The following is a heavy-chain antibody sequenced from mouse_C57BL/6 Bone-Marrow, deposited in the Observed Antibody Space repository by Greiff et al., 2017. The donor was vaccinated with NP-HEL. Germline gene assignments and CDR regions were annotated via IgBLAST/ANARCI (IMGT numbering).Heavy chain of an antibody. Sequence: QVQLQQSGAELAKPGASVKLSCKASGYTFTSYWMHWVKQRHGQGLEWIGYINPSSGYTKYNQKFKDKATLTADKSSSTSDRQLSSLTYEDSAVYYCARGYWAWFAYWGQGTLVTVSA. V-gene: IGHV1-7*01. J-gene: IGHJ3*01. CDR1: GYTFTSYW. CDR2: INPSSGYT. D-gene: IGHD1-1*01. CDR3: ARGYWAWFAY.